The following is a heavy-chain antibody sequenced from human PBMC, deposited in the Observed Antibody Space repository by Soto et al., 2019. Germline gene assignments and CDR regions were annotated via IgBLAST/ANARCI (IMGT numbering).Heavy chain of an antibody. CDR2: INPNSGGT. CDR1: GYTFTGYY. Sequence: GASVKVSCKASGYTFTGYYMHWVRQAPGQGLEWMGWINPNSGGTNYAQKFQGRVTMTRDTSISTAYMELSRLRSDDTAVYYCARDLNYGDPDYYYYGMDVWGQGTTVT. CDR3: ARDLNYGDPDYYYYGMDV. V-gene: IGHV1-2*02. D-gene: IGHD4-17*01. J-gene: IGHJ6*02.